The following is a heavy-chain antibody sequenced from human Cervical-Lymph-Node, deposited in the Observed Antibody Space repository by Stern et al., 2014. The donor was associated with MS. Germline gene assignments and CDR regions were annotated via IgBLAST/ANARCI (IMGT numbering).Heavy chain of an antibody. CDR1: GFSLSTSGMC. Sequence: QVTLKASGPALVKPTQTLTLTCTFSGFSLSTSGMCGSWIRNPPGKALEWLALIDWDDDKYYSTSLKIRLTISKDTSKNQVVLTMTNMDPVDTATYFCARRHCSARGPFDYWGQGTLVTVSS. CDR2: IDWDDDK. D-gene: IGHD2-15*01. CDR3: ARRHCSARGPFDY. J-gene: IGHJ4*02. V-gene: IGHV2-70*13.